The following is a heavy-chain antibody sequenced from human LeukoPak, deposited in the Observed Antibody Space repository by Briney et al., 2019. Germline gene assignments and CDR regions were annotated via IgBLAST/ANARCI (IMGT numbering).Heavy chain of an antibody. D-gene: IGHD6-19*01. Sequence: PSETLSLTCTVSGGSISSYYWSWIRQHPGKGLEWIGYIYYSGSTYYNPSLKSRVTISVDASENQFSLKLSSVTAADTAVYYCARVSSGWYQAWYFDLWGRGTLVTVSS. J-gene: IGHJ2*01. V-gene: IGHV4-59*06. CDR2: IYYSGST. CDR1: GGSISSYY. CDR3: ARVSSGWYQAWYFDL.